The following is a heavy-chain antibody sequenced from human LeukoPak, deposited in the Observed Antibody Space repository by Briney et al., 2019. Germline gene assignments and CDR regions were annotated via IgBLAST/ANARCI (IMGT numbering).Heavy chain of an antibody. CDR2: IFSNGDT. Sequence: QPGGSLRLSCTASEFTVSRNYMLWVRQAPGKGLEWVSFIFSNGDTHYADSVKGRFTISRDTSKNTVSLQMNSPRVEDTAMYYCTRDQMNYWGQGTLVTVSS. D-gene: IGHD5-24*01. CDR1: EFTVSRNY. CDR3: TRDQMNY. V-gene: IGHV3-53*01. J-gene: IGHJ4*02.